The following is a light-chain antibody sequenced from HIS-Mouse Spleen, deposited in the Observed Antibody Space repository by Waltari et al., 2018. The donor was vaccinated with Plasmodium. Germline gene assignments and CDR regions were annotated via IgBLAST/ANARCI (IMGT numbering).Light chain of an antibody. J-gene: IGKJ3*01. Sequence: DIQMTQSPSSLSASVGDRVTITCRASQSIRSYLNWYQQKPWKAPKLLIYAASRLQSGVPSRFSGSGSGTDFTLTISSLQPEDFATYYCQQSYSTPLFTFGPGTKVDIK. CDR1: QSIRSY. CDR2: AAS. CDR3: QQSYSTPLFT. V-gene: IGKV1-39*01.